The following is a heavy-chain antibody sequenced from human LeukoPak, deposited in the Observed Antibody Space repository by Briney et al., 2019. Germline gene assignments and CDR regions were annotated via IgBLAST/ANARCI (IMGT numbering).Heavy chain of an antibody. CDR2: IYTSGST. D-gene: IGHD2-2*01. CDR1: GGSISSYY. J-gene: IGHJ5*02. Sequence: PSETLSLTCTVSGGSISSYYWSWIRQPAGKGLEWIGRIYTSGSTNYNPSLKSRVTMSVDTSKNQFSLKLSSVTAADTAVYYCARHHKYCSSTSCYNWFDPWGQGTLVTVSS. V-gene: IGHV4-4*07. CDR3: ARHHKYCSSTSCYNWFDP.